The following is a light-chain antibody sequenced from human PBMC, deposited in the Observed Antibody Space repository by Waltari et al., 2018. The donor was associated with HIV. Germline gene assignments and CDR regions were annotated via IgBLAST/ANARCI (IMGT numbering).Light chain of an antibody. CDR3: CSFVGSSTSWV. J-gene: IGLJ3*02. Sequence: QSVLPQVASVSASPGQSTTIPCSATSSDVGSYHLVSWYQQHPGKPPKLRIYDVRKRPSGVSSRFSGSRSGNTASLTISGLQGEDEADYYCCSFVGSSTSWVFGGGTKLTVL. CDR2: DVR. CDR1: SSDVGSYHL. V-gene: IGLV2-23*02.